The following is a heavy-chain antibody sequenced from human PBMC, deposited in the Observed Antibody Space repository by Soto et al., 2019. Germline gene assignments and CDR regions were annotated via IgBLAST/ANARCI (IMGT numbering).Heavy chain of an antibody. D-gene: IGHD2-15*01. J-gene: IGHJ4*02. CDR1: GYSFKDHY. CDR3: ARISCKGGSCYFDFDH. CDR2: INPSGEHT. Sequence: GSVKVSCKASGYSFKDHYMHWVRQAPGRGLEWVGIINPSGEHTNYAQQFRGRVAMTRDTSTSTAYMELRSLRSEDTAVYFCARISCKGGSCYFDFDHWGQGTLVTVSS. V-gene: IGHV1-46*02.